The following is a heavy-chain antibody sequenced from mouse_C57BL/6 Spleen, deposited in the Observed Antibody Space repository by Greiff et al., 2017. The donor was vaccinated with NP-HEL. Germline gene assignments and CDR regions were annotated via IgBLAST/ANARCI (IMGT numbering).Heavy chain of an antibody. V-gene: IGHV7-3*01. J-gene: IGHJ4*01. D-gene: IGHD2-1*01. CDR3: ASQGWYPYAMDY. CDR2: IRNKANGYTT. CDR1: GFTFTDYY. Sequence: EVHLVESGGGLVQPGGSLSLSCAASGFTFTDYYMSWVRQPPGKALEWLGFIRNKANGYTTEYSASVKGRFTISRDNSQSILYLQMNALRAEDSATYYCASQGWYPYAMDYWGQGTSVTVSS.